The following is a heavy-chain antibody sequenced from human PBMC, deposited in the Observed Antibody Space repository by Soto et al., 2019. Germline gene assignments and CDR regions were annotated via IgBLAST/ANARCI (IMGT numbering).Heavy chain of an antibody. J-gene: IGHJ3*02. CDR1: GCTFSSYA. V-gene: IGHV1-69*06. D-gene: IGHD6-13*01. CDR2: IIPIFGTA. Sequence: ASVKVSCKASGCTFSSYAISCVRRAPGQVLEWMGGIIPIFGTANYAQKFQGRVTITADKSTSTAYMELSSLRSEDTAVYYCARDEQQLGDAFDIRGQGTMVTVSS. CDR3: ARDEQQLGDAFDI.